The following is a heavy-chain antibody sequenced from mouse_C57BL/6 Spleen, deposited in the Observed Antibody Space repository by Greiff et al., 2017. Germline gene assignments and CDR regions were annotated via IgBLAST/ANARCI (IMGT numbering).Heavy chain of an antibody. Sequence: EVQLVEPGGDLVKPGGSLTLSCAASGFTFSSYGMSWVRQTPDKRLEWVAPISSGGSYTYYPDSVKGRFTISRYNAKNTLYLQMSRLKSEDTAMYYCARRGITTGDYYAMCYWGQGTSVTFSS. J-gene: IGHJ4*01. CDR1: GFTFSSYG. D-gene: IGHD2-4*01. V-gene: IGHV5-6*01. CDR2: ISSGGSYT. CDR3: ARRGITTGDYYAMCY.